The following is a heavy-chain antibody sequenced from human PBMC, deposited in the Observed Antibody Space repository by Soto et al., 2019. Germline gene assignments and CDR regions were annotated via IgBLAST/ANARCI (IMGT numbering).Heavy chain of an antibody. CDR2: IYYSGST. V-gene: IGHV4-59*01. D-gene: IGHD3-22*01. Sequence: SETLSLSCTVSGGSISSYYWSWIRQPPGKGLEWIGYIYYSGSTNYNPSLKSRVTISVDTSKNQFSLKLSSVTAADTAVYYCASYDSRGRFAYWGQGTLVTVSS. J-gene: IGHJ4*02. CDR3: ASYDSRGRFAY. CDR1: GGSISSYY.